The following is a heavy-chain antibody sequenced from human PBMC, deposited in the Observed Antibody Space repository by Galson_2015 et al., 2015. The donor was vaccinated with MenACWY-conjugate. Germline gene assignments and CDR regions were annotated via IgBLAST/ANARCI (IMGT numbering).Heavy chain of an antibody. CDR3: AKDLGDYGDYVGWFDP. CDR1: GFTFSSYA. D-gene: IGHD4-17*01. CDR2: IGGSGGHT. Sequence: LRLSCAASGFTFSSYAMSWVRQAPGKGLEWVSAIGGSGGHTYYADSVKGRFTISRDNSKNTQYLQMNSLRAEDTAVYYCAKDLGDYGDYVGWFDPRGQGTLVTVSS. J-gene: IGHJ5*02. V-gene: IGHV3-23*01.